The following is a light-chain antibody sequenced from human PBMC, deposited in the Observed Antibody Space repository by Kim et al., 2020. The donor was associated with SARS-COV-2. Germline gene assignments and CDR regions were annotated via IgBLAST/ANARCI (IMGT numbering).Light chain of an antibody. CDR2: GAS. J-gene: IGKJ1*01. CDR3: QQYNNCPPPWT. V-gene: IGKV3-15*01. Sequence: EIVMTQSPATLSVSPGERATLSCRASQSVSSNLAWYQQKPGQAPRLLIYGASTRATGIPARFSGSGSGTEFTLTISSLQSEAFAVYYCQQYNNCPPPWTFGQGTSLDIK. CDR1: QSVSSN.